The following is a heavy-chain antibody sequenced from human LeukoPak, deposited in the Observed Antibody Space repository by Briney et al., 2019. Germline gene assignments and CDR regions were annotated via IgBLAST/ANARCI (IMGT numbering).Heavy chain of an antibody. D-gene: IGHD1-26*01. CDR2: INHSGST. CDR3: ARGVVGANNWFDP. V-gene: IGHV4-34*01. CDR1: GGSFSGYY. Sequence: PSETLSLTCAVYGGSFSGYYWSWIRQPPGKGLEWIGEINHSGSTNYNPSLKSRVTISVDTSKNQFSLKLSSVTAADTAVYYCARGVVGANNWFDPWGQGTLVTVSS. J-gene: IGHJ5*02.